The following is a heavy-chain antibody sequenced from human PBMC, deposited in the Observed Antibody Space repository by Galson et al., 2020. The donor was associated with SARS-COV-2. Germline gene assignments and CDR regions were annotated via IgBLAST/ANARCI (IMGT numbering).Heavy chain of an antibody. Sequence: SETLSLTCTVSGGPITRGYYWGWIRQPAGKGLEWIGPIHYYGSTYYNPSPKSRVTISVDTSKNQFSLKLSSVTAADTAVYYCARHPHMIAAAGYGWFDPWGQGTLVTVSS. J-gene: IGHJ5*02. CDR3: ARHPHMIAAAGYGWFDP. D-gene: IGHD6-13*01. V-gene: IGHV4-39*01. CDR1: GGPITRGYY. CDR2: IHYYGST.